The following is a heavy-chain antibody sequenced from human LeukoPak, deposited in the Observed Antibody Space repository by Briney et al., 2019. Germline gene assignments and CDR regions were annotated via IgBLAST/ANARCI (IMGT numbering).Heavy chain of an antibody. D-gene: IGHD5-18*01. CDR1: GFTFNIYS. J-gene: IGHJ4*02. Sequence: NPGGSLRLSCAASGFTFNIYSMNWVRQAPGKGLEWVSSISDTSSDVHYADSVTGRFTISRDNSKNTLYLQMNSLRAEDTAVYYCAKDRGCSYGISEYWGQGTLVTVSS. CDR2: ISDTSSDV. CDR3: AKDRGCSYGISEY. V-gene: IGHV3-21*04.